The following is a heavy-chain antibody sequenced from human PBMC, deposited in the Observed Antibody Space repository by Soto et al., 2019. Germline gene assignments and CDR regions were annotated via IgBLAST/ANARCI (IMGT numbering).Heavy chain of an antibody. J-gene: IGHJ6*02. Sequence: QVQLVESGGGVVQPGTSLRLSCTASGFTFNSYGIHWVRQAPGKGLEWLALIEYNAKNRFYADSVKGRFSISRDNSRNPVYLQVNGLRAEDTAVYYCAREGDEYCSGPRCFHYYGLAVWGQGTTVIGS. CDR3: AREGDEYCSGPRCFHYYGLAV. D-gene: IGHD2-15*01. CDR1: GFTFNSYG. V-gene: IGHV3-33*05. CDR2: IEYNAKNR.